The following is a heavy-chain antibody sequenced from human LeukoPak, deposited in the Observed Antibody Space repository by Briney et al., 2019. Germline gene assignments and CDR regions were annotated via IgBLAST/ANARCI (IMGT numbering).Heavy chain of an antibody. CDR1: GFTFSSYG. CDR3: ATIPLKGSEYFPH. V-gene: IGHV3-23*01. CDR2: ITGSGGHT. Sequence: GGSLRLSCAASGFTFSSYGMSWVRQAPGKGLEWVSLITGSGGHTNYADSVKGRFTISRDNSKNTLYLQMNSLRAEDTAVYYCATIPLKGSEYFPHWGQGTLVTVSS. J-gene: IGHJ1*01. D-gene: IGHD2-2*02.